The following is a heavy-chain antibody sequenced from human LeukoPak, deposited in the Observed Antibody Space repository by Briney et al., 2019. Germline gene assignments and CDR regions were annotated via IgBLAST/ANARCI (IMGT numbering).Heavy chain of an antibody. CDR1: GYTFTGYY. J-gene: IGHJ4*02. CDR3: AGTITRIAAADY. V-gene: IGHV1-2*02. D-gene: IGHD6-13*01. Sequence: ASVKVSCKASGYTFTGYYMHWVRQAPGQGLEWMGWINPNSGGTNYAQKFQGRVTMTRDTSISTAYMELSRLRSDDTAEYYCAGTITRIAAADYWGQGTLVTVSS. CDR2: INPNSGGT.